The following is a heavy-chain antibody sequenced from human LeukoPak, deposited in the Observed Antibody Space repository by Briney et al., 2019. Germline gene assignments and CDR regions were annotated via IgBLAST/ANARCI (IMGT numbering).Heavy chain of an antibody. V-gene: IGHV4-39*07. D-gene: IGHD3-3*01. CDR2: IYYSRTT. Sequence: SETLSLTCTVSGASISSGSHHWGWFRQSPGKGLEWIGSIYYSRTTYYNPSLNSRVTISVDTSKNQFSLKLSSVTAADTAVYYCARVVHYDFWSGYYPDYYYYGMDVWGQGTTVTVSS. CDR3: ARVVHYDFWSGYYPDYYYYGMDV. J-gene: IGHJ6*02. CDR1: GASISSGSHH.